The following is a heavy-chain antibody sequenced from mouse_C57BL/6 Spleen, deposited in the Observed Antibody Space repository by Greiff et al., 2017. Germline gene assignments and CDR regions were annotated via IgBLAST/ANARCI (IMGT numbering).Heavy chain of an antibody. CDR1: GYSITSGYY. J-gene: IGHJ4*01. CDR3: ARNWDDAMDY. V-gene: IGHV3-6*01. Sequence: EVQLQESGPGLVKPSQSLSLTCSVTGYSITSGYYWNWIRQFPGNKLEWMGYISYDGSNNYNPSLKNRISITSDTSKNQFFLKLNSVTTEDTATYYCARNWDDAMDYWGQGTSVTVSS. CDR2: ISYDGSN. D-gene: IGHD4-1*01.